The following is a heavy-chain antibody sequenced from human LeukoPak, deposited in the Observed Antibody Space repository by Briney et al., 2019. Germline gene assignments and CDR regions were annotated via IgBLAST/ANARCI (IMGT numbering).Heavy chain of an antibody. J-gene: IGHJ4*02. CDR3: ARGVATIIQYFDY. Sequence: GASVKVSCKASGGTFSSYAISWVRQAPGQGLEWMGRIIPILGIANYAQKFQGRVTITADKSTSTAYMELRSLRSDDTAVYYCARGVATIIQYFDYWGQGTLVTVSS. V-gene: IGHV1-69*04. D-gene: IGHD5-12*01. CDR2: IIPILGIA. CDR1: GGTFSSYA.